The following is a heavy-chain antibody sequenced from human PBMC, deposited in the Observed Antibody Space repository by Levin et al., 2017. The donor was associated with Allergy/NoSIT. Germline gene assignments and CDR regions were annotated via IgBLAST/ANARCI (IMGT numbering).Heavy chain of an antibody. J-gene: IGHJ6*02. D-gene: IGHD2-2*01. CDR1: GFTFSSYW. V-gene: IGHV3-7*01. CDR3: ARDYCSSTSCYYYYYGMDV. CDR2: IKQDGSEK. Sequence: GGSLRLSCAASGFTFSSYWMSWVRQAPGKGLEWVANIKQDGSEKYYVDSVKGRFTISRDNAKNSLYLQMNSLRAEDTAVYYCARDYCSSTSCYYYYYGMDVWGQGTTVTVSS.